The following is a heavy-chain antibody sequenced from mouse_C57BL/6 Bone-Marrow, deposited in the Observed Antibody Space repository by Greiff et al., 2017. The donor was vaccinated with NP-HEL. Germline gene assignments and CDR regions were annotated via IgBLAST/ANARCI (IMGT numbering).Heavy chain of an antibody. CDR3: TSSTMVTTKGFAY. D-gene: IGHD2-2*01. V-gene: IGHV14-4*01. Sequence: EVQLQQSGAELVRPGASVKLSCTASGFNIKDDYMHWVKQRPEQGLEWIGWIDPENGDTEYASKFQGKGTIAADTSYNTTYLQLRSLTSENTAVYYCTSSTMVTTKGFAYWGQGTLVTVSA. J-gene: IGHJ3*01. CDR1: GFNIKDDY. CDR2: IDPENGDT.